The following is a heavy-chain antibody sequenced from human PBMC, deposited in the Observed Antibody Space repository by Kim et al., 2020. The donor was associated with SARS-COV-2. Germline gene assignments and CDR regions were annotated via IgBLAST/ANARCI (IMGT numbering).Heavy chain of an antibody. CDR2: ISSSSSYT. D-gene: IGHD3-16*02. J-gene: IGHJ6*02. CDR1: GFTFSDYY. Sequence: GGSLRLSCAASGFTFSDYYMSWIRQAPGKGLEWVSYISSSSSYTNYADSVKGRFTISRDNAKNSLYLQMNSLRAEDTAVYYCARVGYDYVWGSYRDYYYYYGMDAWGQGTTAPAPS. CDR3: ARVGYDYVWGSYRDYYYYYGMDA. V-gene: IGHV3-11*05.